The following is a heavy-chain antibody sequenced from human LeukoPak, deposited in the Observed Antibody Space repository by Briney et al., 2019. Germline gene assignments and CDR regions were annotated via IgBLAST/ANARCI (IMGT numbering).Heavy chain of an antibody. V-gene: IGHV1-8*01. J-gene: IGHJ4*02. D-gene: IGHD1-14*01. CDR2: MNPNSGNT. Sequence: ASVKVSCKASGYTFTSYDINWVRQATGHRLEGRGWMNPNSGNTGYAQKFPGRVTMTRTTSISTAYMELRSLRSEDTAVYYCARGRRPDYWGQGTLVTVSS. CDR1: GYTFTSYD. CDR3: ARGRRPDY.